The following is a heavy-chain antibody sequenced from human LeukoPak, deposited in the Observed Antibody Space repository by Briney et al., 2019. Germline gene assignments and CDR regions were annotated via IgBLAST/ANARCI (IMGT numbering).Heavy chain of an antibody. CDR2: INPSGGST. Sequence: GASLKVSCTASGYTFSSYYIHWVRQAPGQGLEWIGIINPSGGSTRYAQKFQDRVTMTRDTSTSIVYMELSSLRSEDTAVYYCARARSSASASSDYWGQGSLVTVSS. CDR1: GYTFSSYY. CDR3: ARARSSASASSDY. V-gene: IGHV1-46*01. J-gene: IGHJ4*02. D-gene: IGHD2-15*01.